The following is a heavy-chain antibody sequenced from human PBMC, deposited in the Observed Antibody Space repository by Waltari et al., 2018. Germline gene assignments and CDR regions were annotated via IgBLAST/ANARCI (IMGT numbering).Heavy chain of an antibody. V-gene: IGHV6-1*01. J-gene: IGHJ3*02. Sequence: QVQLQQSGPGLVKPSQTLSLTCAVSGDSLFTTSVAWNGIRQSPSRGLEWLGRTEYRSQWRNDDARSVKGRLPVNPDPSKNPFSLQLDSVTPDDTAVYYRARGKFTAFDIWGQGTMVTVSS. CDR3: ARGKFTAFDI. CDR2: TEYRSQWRN. CDR1: GDSLFTTSVA.